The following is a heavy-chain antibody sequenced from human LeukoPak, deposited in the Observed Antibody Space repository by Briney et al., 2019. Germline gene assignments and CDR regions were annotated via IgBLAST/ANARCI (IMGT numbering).Heavy chain of an antibody. D-gene: IGHD2-2*02. J-gene: IGHJ4*02. CDR2: ISAYNGNT. CDR1: GYTFTSYG. Sequence: ASVKVSCKASGYTFTSYGISWVRQAPGQGLEWMGWISAYNGNTNYAQKLQGRATMTTDTSTSTAYMELRSLRSDDTAVYYCARDLRDIVVVPAAISYFDYWGQGTLVTVSS. CDR3: ARDLRDIVVVPAAISYFDY. V-gene: IGHV1-18*01.